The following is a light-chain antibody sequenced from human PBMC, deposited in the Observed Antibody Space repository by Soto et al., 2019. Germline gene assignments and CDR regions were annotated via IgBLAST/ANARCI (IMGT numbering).Light chain of an antibody. V-gene: IGKV3-15*01. Sequence: EILVTQSPATLSLYPGERATLSCRASESVNNNLAWYQQKPGQAPRLLIYYASTRATGIPARFSGSGSGTDFTLTISSLQPEDFAVYYCQQYSKWPLTFGGGTKVETK. CDR1: ESVNNN. J-gene: IGKJ4*01. CDR2: YAS. CDR3: QQYSKWPLT.